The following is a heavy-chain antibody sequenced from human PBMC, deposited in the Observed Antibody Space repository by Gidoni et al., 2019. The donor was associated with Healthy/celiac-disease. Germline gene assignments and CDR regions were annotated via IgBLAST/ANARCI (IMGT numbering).Heavy chain of an antibody. D-gene: IGHD3-10*01. Sequence: QAQLQQWGAGPLMPSETLSLNCAVYGGSFSGYYWSWIRQPPGKGLEWIGEINHSGRTNYNPSLKSRVPISVYTSKDQFSLKLSSVTAADTAVYYCARMRGITMVRGVIRVFDYWGQGTRVTVSS. V-gene: IGHV4-34*01. CDR3: ARMRGITMVRGVIRVFDY. CDR2: INHSGRT. CDR1: GGSFSGYY. J-gene: IGHJ4*02.